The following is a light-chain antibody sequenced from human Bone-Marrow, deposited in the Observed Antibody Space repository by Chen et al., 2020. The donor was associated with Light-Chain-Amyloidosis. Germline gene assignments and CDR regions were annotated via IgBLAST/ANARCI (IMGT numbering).Light chain of an antibody. CDR3: QQSNSYPWT. V-gene: IGKV1-5*03. Sequence: DIQLSYSPSTLPASVGDRVTITCRASQSMDSWVAWYQQKPGRAPKVLIYKTSNLQNGVPSRFSGSGSGTEFTLTISSLQPDDFATYFCQQSNSYPWTFGQGTQVEIK. CDR2: KTS. J-gene: IGKJ1*01. CDR1: QSMDSW.